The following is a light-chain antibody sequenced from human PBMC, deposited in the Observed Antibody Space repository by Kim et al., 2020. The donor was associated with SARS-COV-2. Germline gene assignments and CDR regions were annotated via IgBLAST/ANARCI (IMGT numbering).Light chain of an antibody. CDR1: QSVDSNS. V-gene: IGKV3-20*01. CDR2: AAS. Sequence: SPGATATLSCRASQSVDSNSLAWYQQKPGRSPRLLIYAASSGATGIPDRFSGSGSGTDFTLTISRLEPEDFAVYYCQQYGRSITFGQGTRLEIK. CDR3: QQYGRSIT. J-gene: IGKJ5*01.